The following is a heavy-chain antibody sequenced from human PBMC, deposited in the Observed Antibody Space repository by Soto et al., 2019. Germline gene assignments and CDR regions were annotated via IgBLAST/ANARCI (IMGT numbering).Heavy chain of an antibody. CDR1: GGTFSSYA. D-gene: IGHD2-21*02. J-gene: IGHJ6*02. CDR3: ARVYCGGDCYSPGYYGMDV. V-gene: IGHV1-69*01. Sequence: QVQLVQSGAEVKKPGSSVKVSCQASGGTFSSYAISWVRQAPGQGLEWMGGIIPIFGTANYAQKFQGRVTINADESTSTDYMELSSVRSEDRAVYYCARVYCGGDCYSPGYYGMDVWGQGTTVTVSS. CDR2: IIPIFGTA.